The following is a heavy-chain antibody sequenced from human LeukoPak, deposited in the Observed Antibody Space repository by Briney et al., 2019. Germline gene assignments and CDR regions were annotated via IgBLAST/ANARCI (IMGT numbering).Heavy chain of an antibody. Sequence: ASVKVSCKASGGTFSSYAISWVRQAPGQGLEWMGGIIPIFGTANYAQKFQGSVTITTDESTSTAYMELSSLRSEDTAVYYCASNRASGSPSHTDYWGQGTLVTVSS. CDR1: GGTFSSYA. J-gene: IGHJ4*02. D-gene: IGHD1-26*01. V-gene: IGHV1-69*05. CDR3: ASNRASGSPSHTDY. CDR2: IIPIFGTA.